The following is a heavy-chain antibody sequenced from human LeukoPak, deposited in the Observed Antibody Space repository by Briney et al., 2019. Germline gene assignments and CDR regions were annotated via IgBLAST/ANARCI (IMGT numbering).Heavy chain of an antibody. CDR3: ARSTPDAGYVVDY. J-gene: IGHJ4*02. D-gene: IGHD6-13*01. V-gene: IGHV4-39*07. CDR2: IYYSGST. Sequence: PSETLSLTCTVSGGSISSSSYYWGWIRQPPGKGLEWIGSIYYSGSTNYNPSLKSRVTISVDTSKNQFSLKLSSVTAADTAVYYCARSTPDAGYVVDYWGQGTLVTVSS. CDR1: GGSISSSSYY.